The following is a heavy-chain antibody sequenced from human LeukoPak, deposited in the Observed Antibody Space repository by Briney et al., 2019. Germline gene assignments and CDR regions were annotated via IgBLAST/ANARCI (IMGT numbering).Heavy chain of an antibody. CDR2: IYYSGST. CDR1: GGSISSGDYY. Sequence: PSETLSLTCTVSGGSISSGDYYWSWLRQPPGEGLEWIGYIYYSGSTYYNPSLKSRVTISVDTSKNQFSLKLSSVTAAGTAVYYCARGFYDSSGYYGYDYWGQGTLVTVSS. D-gene: IGHD3-22*01. V-gene: IGHV4-30-4*01. CDR3: ARGFYDSSGYYGYDY. J-gene: IGHJ4*02.